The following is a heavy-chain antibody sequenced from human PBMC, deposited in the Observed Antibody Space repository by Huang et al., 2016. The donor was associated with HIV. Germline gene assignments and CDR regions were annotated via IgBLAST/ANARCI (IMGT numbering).Heavy chain of an antibody. V-gene: IGHV3-74*01. Sequence: EVQLVESGGGLVQPGGSLRLSCAASGFTFRNHWMHWVRQAPGKGLEWVSRINSDGSETSHADSVKGRFTSSRDNAQNTVHLHMNSLRAEDTAVYFCAKNPSITAVDSDYYYYYMDVWGKGTTVTVS. D-gene: IGHD6-13*01. CDR3: AKNPSITAVDSDYYYYYMDV. J-gene: IGHJ6*03. CDR2: INSDGSET. CDR1: GFTFRNHW.